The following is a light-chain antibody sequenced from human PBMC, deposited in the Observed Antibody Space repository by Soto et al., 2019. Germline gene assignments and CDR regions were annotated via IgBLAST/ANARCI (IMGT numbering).Light chain of an antibody. CDR2: DAS. Sequence: EVVLTQTTVTLSLSPGERGTLSCMASQSVGTSLAWYQQKPGQAPRLLIYDASNRAIAIPDRFSGSGSGTDFTLTISSLQPEDFATYYCQQSYSTPGTFGQGT. J-gene: IGKJ1*01. V-gene: IGKV3-11*01. CDR1: QSVGTS. CDR3: QQSYSTPGT.